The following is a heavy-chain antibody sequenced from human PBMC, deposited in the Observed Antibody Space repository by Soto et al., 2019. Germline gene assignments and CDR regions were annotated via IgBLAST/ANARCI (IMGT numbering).Heavy chain of an antibody. D-gene: IGHD2-2*01. J-gene: IGHJ6*02. CDR2: IYYSGST. CDR3: ATEGCSTTSCYPPYYYYGMDA. V-gene: IGHV4-59*01. Sequence: SRSLSLTCTVSGGSISSYYWSWIGQPPGKGLEWIGYIYYSGSTNYNPSLKSRVTISVDTSKNQFSLKLISVTAADTAVYYCATEGCSTTSCYPPYYYYGMDALGHGTTVTV. CDR1: GGSISSYY.